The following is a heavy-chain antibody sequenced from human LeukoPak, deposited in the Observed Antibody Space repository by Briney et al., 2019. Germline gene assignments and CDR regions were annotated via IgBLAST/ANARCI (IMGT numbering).Heavy chain of an antibody. V-gene: IGHV1-18*01. CDR2: ISAYNGKT. CDR3: ARDLSYDSSGYYRNDAFDI. J-gene: IGHJ3*02. Sequence: GASVKVSCKASGYTFTSYGISWVRQAPGQGLEWMGWISAYNGKTNYAQKLQGRVTMTTDKSTSTAYMELRSLRSDDTAVYYCARDLSYDSSGYYRNDAFDIWGQGTMVTVSS. CDR1: GYTFTSYG. D-gene: IGHD3-22*01.